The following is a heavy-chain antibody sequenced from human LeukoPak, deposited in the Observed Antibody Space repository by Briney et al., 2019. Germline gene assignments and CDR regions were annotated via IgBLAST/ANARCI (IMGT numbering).Heavy chain of an antibody. J-gene: IGHJ5*02. CDR2: INPNSGGT. CDR1: GYTFTGYY. CDR3: AREGSGLDFGVVIMSLGHSLRFDP. Sequence: ASVKVSCKASGYTFTGYYMHWVRQAPGQGLEWMGWINPNSGGTNYAQKFQGRVTMTRDTSISTAYMELSRLRSDDTAVYYCAREGSGLDFGVVIMSLGHSLRFDPWGQGTLVTVSS. D-gene: IGHD3-3*01. V-gene: IGHV1-2*02.